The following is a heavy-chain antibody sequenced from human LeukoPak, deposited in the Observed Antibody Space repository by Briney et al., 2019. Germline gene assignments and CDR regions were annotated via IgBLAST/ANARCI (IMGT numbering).Heavy chain of an antibody. J-gene: IGHJ4*02. Sequence: GGSLRLSCAASGFTFSSYAMSWVRQAPGKGLEWVSAISGSGGSTYYADSVKGRFTISRDNSKNTLYLQMNSLRAEDTAVYYCAESVPYDSSGYLYYFDYWGQGTLVTVSS. CDR3: AESVPYDSSGYLYYFDY. CDR2: ISGSGGST. V-gene: IGHV3-23*01. D-gene: IGHD3-22*01. CDR1: GFTFSSYA.